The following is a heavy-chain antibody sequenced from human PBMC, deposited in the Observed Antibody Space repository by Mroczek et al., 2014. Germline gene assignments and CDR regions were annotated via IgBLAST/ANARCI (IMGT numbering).Heavy chain of an antibody. CDR2: SIIVEAP. V-gene: IGHV4-34*01. D-gene: IGHD4-17*01. CDR3: ARIPYGDYWDWYFDL. CDR1: VGPSVVTT. J-gene: IGHJ2*01. Sequence: VQLVESGAGPVRSLPETLSLTCAVYVGPSVVTTGARIRQPPREGAWSGLGKSIIVEAPTTTRPSKSRVTISVDTSKNQFSLKLSSVTAADTAVYYCARIPYGDYWDWYFDLLGPWHPGHCLL.